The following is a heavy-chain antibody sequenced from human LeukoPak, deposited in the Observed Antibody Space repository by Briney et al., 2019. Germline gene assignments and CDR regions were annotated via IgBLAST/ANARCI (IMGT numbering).Heavy chain of an antibody. CDR1: GFTFSSYW. V-gene: IGHV3-74*01. J-gene: IGHJ4*02. CDR3: ARVEFNYYDSSGYYNPFDY. CDR2: INSDGSST. Sequence: GGSLRLSCAASGFTFSSYWMHWVGQAPGKGLVWVSRINSDGSSTSSADSVKGRFTISRDNAKNTLYLQMNSLRAEDTAVYYCARVEFNYYDSSGYYNPFDYWGQGTLATVSS. D-gene: IGHD3-22*01.